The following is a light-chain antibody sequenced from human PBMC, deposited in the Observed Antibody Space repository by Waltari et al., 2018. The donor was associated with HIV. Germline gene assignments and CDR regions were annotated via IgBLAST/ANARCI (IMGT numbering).Light chain of an antibody. J-gene: IGLJ2*01. CDR2: NNT. CDR3: QSYDISLSGWV. CDR1: SSNIGAGFD. V-gene: IGLV1-40*01. Sequence: QSVLTQPPSVSGAPGQRVTISCTGTSSNIGAGFDVHWYQQLPGTVPKVLIYNNTDRPSGVPDRLSGSKSATSASLAITGLQAEDEANYYCQSYDISLSGWVFGGGTKLTVL.